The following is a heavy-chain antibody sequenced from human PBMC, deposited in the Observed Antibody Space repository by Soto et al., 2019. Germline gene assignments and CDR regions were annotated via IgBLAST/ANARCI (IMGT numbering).Heavy chain of an antibody. CDR1: GGSTSDKSYF. Sequence: LSLTCSVSGGSTSDKSYFWGWVRQSPGKGLEWIGSMYYSGSSYYNPSLKSRVAISVDTSKNQFSLKLRSVTAADTAVYFCARQRLLRLKPDFDIWGQGTLVTVSS. CDR2: MYYSGSS. CDR3: ARQRLLRLKPDFDI. D-gene: IGHD2-21*02. V-gene: IGHV4-39*01. J-gene: IGHJ4*02.